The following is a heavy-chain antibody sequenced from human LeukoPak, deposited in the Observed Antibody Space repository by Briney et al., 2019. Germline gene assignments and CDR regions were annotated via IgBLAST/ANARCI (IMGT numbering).Heavy chain of an antibody. CDR1: GYSFTSYW. J-gene: IGHJ4*02. D-gene: IGHD6-13*01. CDR2: IYPGDSDT. V-gene: IGHV5-51*01. CDR3: ARSGESSWFPFDY. Sequence: PGESLKISCKGSGYSFTSYWIGWVRQLPGKGLEWMGIIYPGDSDTRYSPSFQGQVTVSADKSISTAYLQWSSLKASDTAMYYCARSGESSWFPFDYWGQGTLVTVSS.